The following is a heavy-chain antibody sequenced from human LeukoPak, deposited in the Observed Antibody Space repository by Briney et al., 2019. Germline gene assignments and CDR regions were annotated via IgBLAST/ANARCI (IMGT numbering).Heavy chain of an antibody. D-gene: IGHD6-19*01. J-gene: IGHJ5*02. CDR1: GGSISSSNW. CDR2: IYHSGST. Sequence: SETLSLTCAVSGGSISSSNWWSWVRQPPGKGLEWIGEIYHSGSTNYNPSLKSRVTISVDTSKNQFSLDLRSVTAADTAVYYCARERSGGYKWSDPWGQGTLVTVSS. CDR3: ARERSGGYKWSDP. V-gene: IGHV4-4*02.